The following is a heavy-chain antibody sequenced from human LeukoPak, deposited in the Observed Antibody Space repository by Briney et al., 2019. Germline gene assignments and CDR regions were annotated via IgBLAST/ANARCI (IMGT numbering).Heavy chain of an antibody. D-gene: IGHD3-22*01. Sequence: GRSLRLSCAASGFTFSSYGMHWVRQAPGKGLEWVAFIRYDGSNKYYADSVKGRFTISRDNSKNTLYLQMNSLRAEDTAVYYCANRMDYYDSSGYFDYWGQGTLVTVSS. CDR3: ANRMDYYDSSGYFDY. V-gene: IGHV3-30*02. CDR2: IRYDGSNK. CDR1: GFTFSSYG. J-gene: IGHJ4*02.